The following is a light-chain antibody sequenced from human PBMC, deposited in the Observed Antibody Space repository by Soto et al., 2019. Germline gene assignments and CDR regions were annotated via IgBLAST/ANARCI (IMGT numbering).Light chain of an antibody. Sequence: DIQMTQSPPTLSASVGDRVTLTCRASQSISGWLAWYQQKPGKAPKLLIYDASTLESGVPSRFSGSGSGTEFTLTISSLQPEDFATYYCLQHNNYPRTFGQGTKVDIK. CDR1: QSISGW. CDR2: DAS. J-gene: IGKJ1*01. CDR3: LQHNNYPRT. V-gene: IGKV1-5*01.